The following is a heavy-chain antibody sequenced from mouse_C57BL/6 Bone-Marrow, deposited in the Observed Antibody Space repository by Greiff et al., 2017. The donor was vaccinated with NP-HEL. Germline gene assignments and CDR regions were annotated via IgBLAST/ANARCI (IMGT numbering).Heavy chain of an antibody. CDR3: ARLREMDY. CDR2: IWSGGST. J-gene: IGHJ4*01. D-gene: IGHD3-2*02. Sequence: QVQLQQSGPGLVQPSQSLSITCTASGFSLTSYGVHWVRQSPGKGLEWLGVIWSGGSTDYNAAFISRLSISKDNSKSQVFFKMNSLQADDAAIYYCARLREMDYWGQGTSVTVSS. V-gene: IGHV2-2*01. CDR1: GFSLTSYG.